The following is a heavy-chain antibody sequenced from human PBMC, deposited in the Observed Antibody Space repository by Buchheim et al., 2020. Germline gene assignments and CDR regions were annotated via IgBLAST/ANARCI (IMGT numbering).Heavy chain of an antibody. CDR3: ARDGLQGTVVTYYGMDV. J-gene: IGHJ6*02. CDR2: INPSGGST. D-gene: IGHD4-23*01. V-gene: IGHV1-46*01. Sequence: QVQLVQSGAEVKKPGASVKVSCKASGYTFTSYYMHWVRQTPGQGLEWMGIINPSGGSTSYAQKFQGRVTMTRDTSTSTVYMELSSLRSEDTAVYYCARDGLQGTVVTYYGMDVWGQGTT. CDR1: GYTFTSYY.